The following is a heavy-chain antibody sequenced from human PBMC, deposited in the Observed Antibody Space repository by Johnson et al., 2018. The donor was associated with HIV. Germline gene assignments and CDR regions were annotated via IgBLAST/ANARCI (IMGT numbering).Heavy chain of an antibody. J-gene: IGHJ3*02. Sequence: VQLVESGGGLIQPGGSLRLSCAASGFTFSSYWMNWVRQATGKGLEWVSAIGTAGDTYYPGSVKGRFTISRENAKNSLYLQMNSLRAGDTAVYYCASSITGAHRGAFDIWGQGTMVTVSS. CDR1: GFTFSSYW. V-gene: IGHV3-13*01. CDR3: ASSITGAHRGAFDI. D-gene: IGHD1-20*01. CDR2: IGTAGDT.